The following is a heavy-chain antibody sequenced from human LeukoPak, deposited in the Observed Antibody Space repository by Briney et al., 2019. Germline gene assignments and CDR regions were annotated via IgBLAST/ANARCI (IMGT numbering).Heavy chain of an antibody. V-gene: IGHV4-34*01. J-gene: IGHJ6*03. CDR1: GFTFSSYS. Sequence: GSLRLSCAVSGFTFSSYSMSWIRQPPGKGLEWIGEINHSGSTNYNPSLKSRVTISVDTSKNQFSLKLSSVTAADTAVYYCARLETHYYDSSGYHYYYYMDVWGKGTTVTVSS. CDR2: INHSGST. CDR3: ARLETHYYDSSGYHYYYYMDV. D-gene: IGHD3-22*01.